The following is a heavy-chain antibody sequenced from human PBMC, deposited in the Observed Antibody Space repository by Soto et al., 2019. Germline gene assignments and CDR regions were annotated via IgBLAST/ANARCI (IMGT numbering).Heavy chain of an antibody. CDR1: GDSVSSNSAA. V-gene: IGHV6-1*01. CDR2: TYYRSKWYN. J-gene: IGHJ6*02. Sequence: SQTLSLTCAISGDSVSSNSAAWNWIRQSPSRGLEWLGRTYYRSKWYNDYAVSVKSRITINPDTSKNQFSLQLNSVTPEDTAVYYCARVGAEGKLAVAAYYYYGMDVWGQGTTVTVSS. D-gene: IGHD6-19*01. CDR3: ARVGAEGKLAVAAYYYYGMDV.